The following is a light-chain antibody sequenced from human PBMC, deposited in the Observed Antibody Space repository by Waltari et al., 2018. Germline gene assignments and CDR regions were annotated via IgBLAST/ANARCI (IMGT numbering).Light chain of an antibody. J-gene: IGKJ4*01. CDR2: GAS. V-gene: IGKV3-11*01. CDR3: QQRRNWPPLT. CDR1: QRVDIY. Sequence: ETVLTQSPATLSLSPGERATLSCRASQRVDIYLAWYQQKPGQAPRLLIYGASHRATGIPARFSGSGSGTDFTLTISSLEPEDFAVYYCQQRRNWPPLTFGGGTKVEIK.